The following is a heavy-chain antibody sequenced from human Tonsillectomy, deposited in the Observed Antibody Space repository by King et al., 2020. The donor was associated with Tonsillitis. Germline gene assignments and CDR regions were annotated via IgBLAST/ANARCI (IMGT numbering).Heavy chain of an antibody. CDR3: ATDTPRPYYYYMDV. CDR2: IVRSSSTR. J-gene: IGHJ6*03. V-gene: IGHV3-48*01. Sequence: VQLVESGGGFVYPGGSLRLSCAASGFSFRSYNMNWVRQAPGKGLEWVSFIVRSSSTRYYAVSVKGLFTISRDDAKNSLYLQMNGLGAPDTAVYYCATDTPRPYYYYMDVWGKGTTVTVSS. CDR1: GFSFRSYN.